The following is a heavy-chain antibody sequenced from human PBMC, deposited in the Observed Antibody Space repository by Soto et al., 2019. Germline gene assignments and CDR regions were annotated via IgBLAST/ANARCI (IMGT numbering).Heavy chain of an antibody. Sequence: QVQLQESGPGLVKPSWTLSLTCAVSGASISSSHWWSWVLQPPGKGLEWIGEIYHSVSTYYNASLKSRVAISLGKSKNQFSLKLRSVTAADTAVYYCVRKDYSDWFFDLWGRGTLVTVSS. CDR1: GASISSSHW. J-gene: IGHJ2*01. D-gene: IGHD4-4*01. CDR2: IYHSVST. CDR3: VRKDYSDWFFDL. V-gene: IGHV4-4*02.